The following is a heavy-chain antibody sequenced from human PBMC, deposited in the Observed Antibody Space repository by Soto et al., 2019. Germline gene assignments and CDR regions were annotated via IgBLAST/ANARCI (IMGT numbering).Heavy chain of an antibody. J-gene: IGHJ4*02. D-gene: IGHD4-4*01. CDR1: GDSITNTTYC. CDR2: VYKSGST. V-gene: IGHV4-39*01. Sequence: PSETLSLTCSVSGDSITNTTYCCYCIRQPPWKGLELLGSVYKSGSTYYNPSLKSRVTVSVDTAKNQFSLELDSVTAADTAVYYCASQRDGYSIDYWGQGSLVTVSS. CDR3: ASQRDGYSIDY.